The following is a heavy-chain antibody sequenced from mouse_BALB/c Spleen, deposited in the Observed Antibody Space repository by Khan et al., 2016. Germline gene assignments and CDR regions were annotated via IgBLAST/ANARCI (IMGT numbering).Heavy chain of an antibody. CDR1: GFNIKDTY. CDR3: ARGGGNYGFFDY. Sequence: MQLEESGAELVKPGASVKLSCTASGFNIKDTYMHWVKQRPEQGLEWIGRIDPANGNTKYDPKFQGKATITADTSSNTAYLQLSSLTSEDTAVYYCARGGGNYGFFDYWGQGTTLTVSS. CDR2: IDPANGNT. V-gene: IGHV14-3*02. D-gene: IGHD1-2*01. J-gene: IGHJ2*01.